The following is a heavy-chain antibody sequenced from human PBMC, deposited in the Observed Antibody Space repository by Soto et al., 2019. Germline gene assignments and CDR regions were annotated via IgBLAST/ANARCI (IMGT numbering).Heavy chain of an antibody. V-gene: IGHV3-48*04. CDR2: ISTGSTTI. D-gene: IGHD2-21*02. CDR1: GFTFSSYA. CDR3: ARMTVVPLYFDH. J-gene: IGHJ4*02. Sequence: PGGSLRLSCAASGFTFSSYAMSWVRQAPGKGLEWIAYISTGSTTIYYGDSVRGRFTVSRDNAKNSLYLEMNNLRAEDTAVYFCARMTVVPLYFDHWGQGTVVTVSS.